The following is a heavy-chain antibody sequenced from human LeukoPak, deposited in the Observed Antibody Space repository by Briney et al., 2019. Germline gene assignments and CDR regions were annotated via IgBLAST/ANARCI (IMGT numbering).Heavy chain of an antibody. CDR1: GFTFSSYA. Sequence: GGSLRLSCAASGFTFSSYAMSWARQAPGKGPQWVSAISGSGGITYYADSVKGRFAISRDNTKNTLYLQMNSLRAEDTALYYCAKGGYCSGGTCYPMDVWGQGTTVTVSS. J-gene: IGHJ6*02. V-gene: IGHV3-23*01. CDR2: ISGSGGIT. CDR3: AKGGYCSGGTCYPMDV. D-gene: IGHD2-15*01.